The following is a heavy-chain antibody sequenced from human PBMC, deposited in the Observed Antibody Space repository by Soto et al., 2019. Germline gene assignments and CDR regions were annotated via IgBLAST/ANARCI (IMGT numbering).Heavy chain of an antibody. CDR1: GGSISSGDYY. V-gene: IGHV4-31*03. Sequence: QVQLQESGPGLVQPSQTLSLACTVSGGSISSGDYYWSWIRQHPGKGLEWIVTIYLSGTTYYNPSLKSRGIIALDTAKRESPLKLSSVTAADTAVYYCARRDRSGFSYLLDTWGQGTLVTVSS. D-gene: IGHD3-22*01. J-gene: IGHJ5*02. CDR2: IYLSGTT. CDR3: ARRDRSGFSYLLDT.